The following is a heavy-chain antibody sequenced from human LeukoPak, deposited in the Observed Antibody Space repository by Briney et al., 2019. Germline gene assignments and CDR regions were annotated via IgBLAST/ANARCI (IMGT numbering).Heavy chain of an antibody. CDR2: INHSGST. CDR3: ARGRVGATPIDY. D-gene: IGHD1-26*01. V-gene: IGHV4-34*01. J-gene: IGHJ4*02. Sequence: SETLSLTCAVYGGSFSGYYWSWIRQPPGKGLEWIGEINHSGSTNYNPSLKSRVTMSVDTSKNQFSLKLSSVTAADTAVYYCARGRVGATPIDYWGQGILVTVSS. CDR1: GGSFSGYY.